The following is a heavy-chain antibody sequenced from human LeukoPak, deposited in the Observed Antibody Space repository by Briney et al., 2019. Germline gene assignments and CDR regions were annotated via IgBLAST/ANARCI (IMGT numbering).Heavy chain of an antibody. CDR3: AKDQQYCAGGYCYSSDV. CDR2: ISASGGSI. J-gene: IGHJ6*02. Sequence: GVSLRLSCAASGFTFSSYAMTWVRQAPGKGLEWVSSISASGGSIYYVDSVKGRFTVSRENSRNTLYLQMNSRRAADTALYYCAKDQQYCAGGYCYSSDVWGQGTMVTVSS. V-gene: IGHV3-23*01. D-gene: IGHD2-15*01. CDR1: GFTFSSYA.